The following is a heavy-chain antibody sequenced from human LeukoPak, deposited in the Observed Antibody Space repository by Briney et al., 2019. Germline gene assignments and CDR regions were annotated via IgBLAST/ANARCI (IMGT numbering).Heavy chain of an antibody. CDR2: INHSGST. V-gene: IGHV4-34*01. Sequence: SETLSLTCAVYGGSFSGYYWSWIRQPPGKGLEWIGEINHSGSTNYNPSLKSRVTISVDTSKNQFPLKLSSVTAADTAVYYCAREPDSSGYYYNWFDPWGQGTLVTVSS. CDR3: AREPDSSGYYYNWFDP. CDR1: GGSFSGYY. D-gene: IGHD3-22*01. J-gene: IGHJ5*02.